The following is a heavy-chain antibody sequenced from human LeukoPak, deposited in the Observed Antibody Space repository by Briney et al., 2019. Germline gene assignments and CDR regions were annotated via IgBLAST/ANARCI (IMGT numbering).Heavy chain of an antibody. D-gene: IGHD6-13*01. CDR1: GFTFSSYA. CDR2: ISYDGSNK. Sequence: GSLRLSCAASGFTFSSYAMHWVRQAPGKGLEWVAVISYDGSNKYYADSVKGRFTISRDNSKNTLYLQMNSLRAEDTAVYYCARELIAAGYFDYWGQGTLVTVSS. V-gene: IGHV3-30*04. J-gene: IGHJ4*02. CDR3: ARELIAAGYFDY.